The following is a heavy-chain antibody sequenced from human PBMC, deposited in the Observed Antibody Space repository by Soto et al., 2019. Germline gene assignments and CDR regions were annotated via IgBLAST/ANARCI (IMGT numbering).Heavy chain of an antibody. Sequence: PGGSLRLSCAASGFTFSSYGMHWVRQAPGKGLEWVAVISYDGSNKYYADSVKGRFTISRDNSKNTLYLQMNSLRAGDTAVYYCANDNEGSTPYYYDSSGYWGAPGYWGQGTLVTVSS. J-gene: IGHJ4*02. D-gene: IGHD3-22*01. V-gene: IGHV3-30*18. CDR3: ANDNEGSTPYYYDSSGYWGAPGY. CDR1: GFTFSSYG. CDR2: ISYDGSNK.